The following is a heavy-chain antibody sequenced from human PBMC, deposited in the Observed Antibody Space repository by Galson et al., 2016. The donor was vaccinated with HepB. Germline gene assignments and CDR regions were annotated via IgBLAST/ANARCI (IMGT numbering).Heavy chain of an antibody. CDR2: INNGGGST. Sequence: LRLSCAASGFTFSSYAMSWVRQAPGKGLEWVSTINNGGGSTYNADSVKGRFTISRDNSKNTVDLQMNSLRAEDTAIYYCAKVGTTIVVAPAATLAFDYWGQGTLVTVSS. CDR3: AKVGTTIVVAPAATLAFDY. J-gene: IGHJ4*02. V-gene: IGHV3-23*01. D-gene: IGHD2-2*01. CDR1: GFTFSSYA.